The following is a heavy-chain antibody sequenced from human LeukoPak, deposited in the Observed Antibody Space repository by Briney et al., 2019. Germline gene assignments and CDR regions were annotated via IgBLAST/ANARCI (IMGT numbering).Heavy chain of an antibody. CDR3: ARPFKGSRFDP. CDR2: ISAYNGNT. J-gene: IGHJ5*02. Sequence: ASVKVSCKASGGTFSSYAISWVRQAPGQGLEWMGWISAYNGNTNYAQKLQGRVTMTTDTSTSTAYMELRSLRSDDTAVYYCARPFKGSRFDPWGQGTLVTVSS. V-gene: IGHV1-18*01. CDR1: GGTFSSYA. D-gene: IGHD2/OR15-2a*01.